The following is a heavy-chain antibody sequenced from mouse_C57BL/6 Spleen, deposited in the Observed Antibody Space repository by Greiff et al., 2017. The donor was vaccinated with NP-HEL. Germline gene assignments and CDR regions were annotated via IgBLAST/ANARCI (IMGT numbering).Heavy chain of an antibody. CDR2: INPNNGGT. V-gene: IGHV1-26*01. D-gene: IGHD1-1*02. J-gene: IGHJ1*03. CDR3: ARGVAKWYFDV. Sequence: VQLQQSGPELVKPGASVKISCKASGYTFTDYYMNWVKQSHGKSLEWIGDINPNNGGTSYNQKFKGKATLTVDKSSSTAYMELRSLTSEDSAVDYCARGVAKWYFDVWGTGTTVTVSS. CDR1: GYTFTDYY.